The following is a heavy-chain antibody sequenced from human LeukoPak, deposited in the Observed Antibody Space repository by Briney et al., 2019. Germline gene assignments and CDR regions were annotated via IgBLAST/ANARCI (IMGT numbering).Heavy chain of an antibody. D-gene: IGHD3-10*01. J-gene: IGHJ4*02. V-gene: IGHV4-59*01. CDR1: GGSISSYY. CDR3: ARDTGFGDPFDY. CDR2: IYYSGNT. Sequence: PSETLSLTCTVSGGSISSYYWSRIRQPPGKGVEWIGYIYYSGNTNYNPSLKSRVTISVDTSMNQFSLKLTSVTAADTAVYYCARDTGFGDPFDYWGQGTLVTVSS.